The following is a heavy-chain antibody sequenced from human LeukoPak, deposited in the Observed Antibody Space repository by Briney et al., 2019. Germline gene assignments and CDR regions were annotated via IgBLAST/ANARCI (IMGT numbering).Heavy chain of an antibody. CDR1: GFTFSSYS. J-gene: IGHJ4*02. V-gene: IGHV3-21*01. D-gene: IGHD5-18*01. Sequence: GGSLRLSCAASGFTFSSYSMNWVRQAPGKGLEWVSSISSSSSYIYYADSVKGRFTISRDNAKNSLYLQMNSLRAEDTAVYYCAREATAMVWEPEFDYWGQGTLVTVSS. CDR2: ISSSSSYI. CDR3: AREATAMVWEPEFDY.